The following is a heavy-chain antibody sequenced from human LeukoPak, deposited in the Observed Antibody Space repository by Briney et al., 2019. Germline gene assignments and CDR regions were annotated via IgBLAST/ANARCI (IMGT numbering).Heavy chain of an antibody. J-gene: IGHJ6*02. V-gene: IGHV3-30*04. Sequence: GRSLRLSCAASGFTFSSYAMHWVRQAPGKGLEWVTVISYDGSNKYYADSVKGRFTISRDNSKNTLYLQMNSLRPEDTAVYYCAKDRSSKTTYYYYGMDVWGQGTTVTVSS. CDR2: ISYDGSNK. D-gene: IGHD4-11*01. CDR1: GFTFSSYA. CDR3: AKDRSSKTTYYYYGMDV.